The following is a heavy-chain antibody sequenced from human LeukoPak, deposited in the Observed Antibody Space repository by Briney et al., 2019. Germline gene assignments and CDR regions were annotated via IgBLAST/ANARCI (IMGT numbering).Heavy chain of an antibody. D-gene: IGHD2-2*01. Sequence: SVKVSCKASGGTFSSYAISWVRQAPGQGLEWMGRIIPILGIANYAQKFQGRVTITADKSTGTAYMELSSLRSEDTAVYYCASSEYCSSTSCYVDYYYYGMDVWGQGTTVTVSS. CDR3: ASSEYCSSTSCYVDYYYYGMDV. CDR1: GGTFSSYA. J-gene: IGHJ6*02. V-gene: IGHV1-69*04. CDR2: IIPILGIA.